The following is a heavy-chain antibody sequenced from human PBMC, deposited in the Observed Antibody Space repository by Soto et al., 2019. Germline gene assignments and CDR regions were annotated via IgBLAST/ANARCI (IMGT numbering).Heavy chain of an antibody. J-gene: IGHJ6*02. CDR1: GGSISSYF. V-gene: IGHV4-59*01. CDR2: IDYSGRT. D-gene: IGHD6-19*01. Sequence: SETLSLTCTVSGGSISSYFWSWIRQPPGKELEWIGYIDYSGRTNYNPSLKSRVSITVDTSKNQFSLMLNSVTAADMAMYYCSRDGASSSWHGMDVWGQGTTVTVSS. CDR3: SRDGASSSWHGMDV.